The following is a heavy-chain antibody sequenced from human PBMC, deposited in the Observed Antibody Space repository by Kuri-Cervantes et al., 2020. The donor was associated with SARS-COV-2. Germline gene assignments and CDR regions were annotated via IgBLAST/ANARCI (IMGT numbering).Heavy chain of an antibody. D-gene: IGHD4-23*01. CDR2: IYYSGST. Sequence: SETLSLTCTVSGGSISSYYWSWIRQPPGKGLEWIGYIYYSGSTNYNPSLKSRVTISVDTSKNQFSLKLSSVTAADTAVYYCAKDTGEGDYGGNSGLDYWGQGTLVPSPQ. CDR1: GGSISSYY. V-gene: IGHV4-59*01. J-gene: IGHJ4*02. CDR3: AKDTGEGDYGGNSGLDY.